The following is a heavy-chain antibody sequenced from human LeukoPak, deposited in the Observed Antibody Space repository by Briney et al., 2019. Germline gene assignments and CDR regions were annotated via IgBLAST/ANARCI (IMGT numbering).Heavy chain of an antibody. CDR2: ISSSSSNI. D-gene: IGHD5-18*01. Sequence: GGSLRLSCAASGFTFSSYSMSWVRQAPGKGLEWVSYISSSSSNIYYADSVEGRFTITRDNAKNSLYLQMNSLRAEDTAVYYCARGSYGSRYYYYGMDVWGQGTTVTVSS. CDR1: GFTFSSYS. CDR3: ARGSYGSRYYYYGMDV. J-gene: IGHJ6*02. V-gene: IGHV3-48*01.